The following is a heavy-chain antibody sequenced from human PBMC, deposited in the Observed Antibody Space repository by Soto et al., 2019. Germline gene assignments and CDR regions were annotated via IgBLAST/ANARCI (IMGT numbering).Heavy chain of an antibody. CDR3: AGVYYYDSSGYYYRAGYYYGMDV. J-gene: IGHJ6*02. CDR2: INHSGST. CDR1: GGSFSGYY. D-gene: IGHD3-22*01. V-gene: IGHV4-34*01. Sequence: PSETLSLTCAVYGGSFSGYYWSWIRQPPGKGLEWIGEINHSGSTNYNPSLKSRVTISVDTSKNQFSLKLSSVTAADTAVYYCAGVYYYDSSGYYYRAGYYYGMDVWGQGTTVTVSS.